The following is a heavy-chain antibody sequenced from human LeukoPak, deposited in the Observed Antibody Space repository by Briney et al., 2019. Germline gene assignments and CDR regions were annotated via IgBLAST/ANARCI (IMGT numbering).Heavy chain of an antibody. V-gene: IGHV1-46*01. J-gene: IGHJ4*02. CDR2: INPSGGST. D-gene: IGHD6-13*01. CDR3: ARGRASSPADC. CDR1: GYTFTSYY. Sequence: ASVKVSCKASGYTFTSYYMHWVRQAPGQGLEWMGIINPSGGSTNYAQKFQGRVTMTRDTSISTAYMELSRLTSDDTAVYYCARGRASSPADCWGQGTLVTVSS.